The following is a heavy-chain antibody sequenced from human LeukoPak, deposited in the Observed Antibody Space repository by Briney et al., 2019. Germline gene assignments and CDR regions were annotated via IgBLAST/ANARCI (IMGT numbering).Heavy chain of an antibody. CDR1: GGSISNFY. CDR3: ARECGYYDILTGYVSPRWFDP. Sequence: SETPSLTCTVSGGSISNFYLSWIRQAAGKGLEWIGRIYPRGSDYNPSLKSRVTMSLDTSKKQFSLNLRSVTAADTAVYYCARECGYYDILTGYVSPRWFDPWGQGTLVTVSS. CDR2: IYPRGS. J-gene: IGHJ5*02. D-gene: IGHD3-9*01. V-gene: IGHV4-4*07.